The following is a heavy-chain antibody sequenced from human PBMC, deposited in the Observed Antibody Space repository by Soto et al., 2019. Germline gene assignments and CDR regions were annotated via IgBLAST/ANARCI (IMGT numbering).Heavy chain of an antibody. CDR1: GYTFTSYG. J-gene: IGHJ6*02. Sequence: ASLKVSCKSSGYTFTSYGISWVRQAPVQVLEWMGWISAYNGNTNYAQKLQGRVTMTTDTSTSTAYMELRSLRSDDTAVYYCAREKGYSSSPIYYYYGMDVWGQGTTVTVSS. D-gene: IGHD6-6*01. CDR2: ISAYNGNT. V-gene: IGHV1-18*01. CDR3: AREKGYSSSPIYYYYGMDV.